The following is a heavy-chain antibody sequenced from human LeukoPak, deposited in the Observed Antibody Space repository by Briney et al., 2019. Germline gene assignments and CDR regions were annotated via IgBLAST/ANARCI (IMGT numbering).Heavy chain of an antibody. V-gene: IGHV3-30*18. CDR1: GFTFSSYG. J-gene: IGHJ3*02. D-gene: IGHD3-10*01. CDR3: AKEALLWFGEGDAFDI. Sequence: PGRSLRLSCAASGFTFSSYGMHWVRQAPGKGLEWVAVISYDGSNKYYADSVKGRFTISRDNSKNTLCLQMNSLRAEDTAVYYCAKEALLWFGEGDAFDIWGQGTMVTVSS. CDR2: ISYDGSNK.